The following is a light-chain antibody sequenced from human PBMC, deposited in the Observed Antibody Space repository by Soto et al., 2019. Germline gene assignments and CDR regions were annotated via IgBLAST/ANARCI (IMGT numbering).Light chain of an antibody. V-gene: IGKV3-11*01. CDR1: QSVSSY. CDR3: QQRSNWPPT. CDR2: DAS. Sequence: EIVLTQSPATLSLSPGERATLSCMACQSVSSYLAWYQQKPGQAPRLLIYDASNRATGIPARFSGSGSGTDFTLTISSLEPEDFAVYYCQQRSNWPPTFGQGTKVEIK. J-gene: IGKJ1*01.